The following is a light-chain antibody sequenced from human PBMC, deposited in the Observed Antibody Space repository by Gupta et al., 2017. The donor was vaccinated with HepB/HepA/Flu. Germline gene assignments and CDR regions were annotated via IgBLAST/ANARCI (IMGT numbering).Light chain of an antibody. CDR2: GAS. V-gene: IGKV3-20*01. J-gene: IGKJ4*01. CDR3: QHYDYSIPLS. CDR1: QSFTSSY. Sequence: DIVLTQSPGTLSLSPGERATLSCRASQSFTSSYLAWYQQKPGQAPRLLIYGASSRATDIPDRFSGSGSGTDFTLTISRLEPEDFAVYYCQHYDYSIPLSFGGGTKVEMK.